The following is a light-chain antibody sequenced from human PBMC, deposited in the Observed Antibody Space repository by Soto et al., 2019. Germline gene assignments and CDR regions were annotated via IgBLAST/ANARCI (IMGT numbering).Light chain of an antibody. CDR3: CSYAVITTFVV. J-gene: IGLJ2*01. Sequence: QSVLTQPASVSGSPGQSITISCTGTSIDVGTYTLVSWYRQYPGKAPKLLLYEVTKLPSGVSNRFSGSKSGNTASLPISRVQFEDEAVFFSCSYAVITTFVVFGGGTK. V-gene: IGLV2-23*02. CDR1: SIDVGTYTL. CDR2: EVT.